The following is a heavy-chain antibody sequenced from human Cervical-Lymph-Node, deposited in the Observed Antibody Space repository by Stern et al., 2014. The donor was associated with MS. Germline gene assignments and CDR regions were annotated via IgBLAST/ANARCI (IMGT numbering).Heavy chain of an antibody. CDR1: GFTFSYFS. D-gene: IGHD1-7*01. Sequence: EVHLVESGGGLVKPGGSLRLSCAASGFTFSYFSMNWVRQAPGKGLEWVSSISSSSSYIYYADSVKGRFTISRDNAQNSLYLQMNSLRVEDTAVYYCATNEPNYNFDLWGRGTLVTVSS. J-gene: IGHJ2*01. CDR3: ATNEPNYNFDL. CDR2: ISSSSSYI. V-gene: IGHV3-21*01.